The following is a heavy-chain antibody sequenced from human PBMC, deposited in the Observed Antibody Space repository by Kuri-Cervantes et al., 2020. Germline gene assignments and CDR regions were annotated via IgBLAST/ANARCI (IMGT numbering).Heavy chain of an antibody. J-gene: IGHJ5*02. V-gene: IGHV1-18*01. CDR2: ISAYNGDT. D-gene: IGHD6-6*01. Sequence: ASVKVSCKASGYPFSTYGISWVRQAPGQGLEWMGWISAYNGDTNYAQKLQGRVTMTTDTSTSTAYMELRSLRSDDTAVYYCARYYVGSSSVLRWSDPWGQGTLVTVSS. CDR3: ARYYVGSSSVLRWSDP. CDR1: GYPFSTYG.